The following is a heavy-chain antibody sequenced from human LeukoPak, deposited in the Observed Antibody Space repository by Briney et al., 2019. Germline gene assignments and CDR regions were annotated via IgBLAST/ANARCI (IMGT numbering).Heavy chain of an antibody. CDR3: ARDRIRFLEWLSLGY. CDR1: GYTFTGYY. J-gene: IGHJ4*02. D-gene: IGHD3-3*01. V-gene: IGHV1-2*02. Sequence: GASVKVSCKASGYTFTGYYMHWVRQAPGQGLEWMGWINPNSGGTNYAQKFQGRVTMTRDTSISTAYMELSRLRSDDTAVYYCARDRIRFLEWLSLGYWGQGTLVTVSS. CDR2: INPNSGGT.